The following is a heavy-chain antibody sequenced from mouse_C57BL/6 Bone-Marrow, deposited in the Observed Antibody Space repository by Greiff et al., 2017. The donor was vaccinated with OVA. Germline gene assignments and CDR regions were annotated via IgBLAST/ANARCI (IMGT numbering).Heavy chain of an antibody. V-gene: IGHV1-55*01. CDR1: GYTFTSYW. J-gene: IGHJ4*01. CDR2: IYPGSGST. Sequence: VQLQQPGAELVKPGASVKMSCKASGYTFTSYWITWVKQRPGQGLEWIGDIYPGSGSTNYNEKFKSKATLTVDTSSSTAYMQLSSLTSEDSAVYYCARGPPYYYGSGVGAMDDWGQGTSVTVSS. CDR3: ARGPPYYYGSGVGAMDD. D-gene: IGHD1-1*01.